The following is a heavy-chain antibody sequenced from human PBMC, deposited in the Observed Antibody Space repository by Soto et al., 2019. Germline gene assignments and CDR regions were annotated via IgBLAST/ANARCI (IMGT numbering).Heavy chain of an antibody. Sequence: GGSLRLSCAASGFTFSSYEMNWVRQAPGKGLEWVSYISSSGSTIYYADSVKGRFTISRDNAKNSLYLQMNSLRAEDTAVYYCARDSSGWRRFDYWGQGTLVTVSS. D-gene: IGHD6-19*01. J-gene: IGHJ4*02. CDR1: GFTFSSYE. CDR3: ARDSSGWRRFDY. V-gene: IGHV3-48*03. CDR2: ISSSGSTI.